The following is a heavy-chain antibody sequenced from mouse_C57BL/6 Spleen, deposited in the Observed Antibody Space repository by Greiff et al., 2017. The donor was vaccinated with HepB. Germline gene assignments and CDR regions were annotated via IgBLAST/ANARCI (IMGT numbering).Heavy chain of an antibody. CDR1: GYTFTDYN. D-gene: IGHD1-1*01. Sequence: EVQLQQSGPELVKPGASVKIPCKASGYTFTDYNMDWVKQSHGQSLEWIGDINPNNGGTIYNQKFKGKATLTVYKSSSTAYMELRSLTSEDTAVYYCARGRIYYYGSSWGYAMDYWGQGTSVTVSS. J-gene: IGHJ4*01. V-gene: IGHV1-18*01. CDR2: INPNNGGT. CDR3: ARGRIYYYGSSWGYAMDY.